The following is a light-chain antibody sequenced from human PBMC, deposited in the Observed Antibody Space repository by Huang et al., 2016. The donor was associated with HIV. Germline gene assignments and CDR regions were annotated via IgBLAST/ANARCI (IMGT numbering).Light chain of an antibody. J-gene: IGKJ1*01. CDR2: ATS. CDR3: QQYHGIPWT. Sequence: DIQMTQSPSSLSASVGDRVTITCRASQGIGNSLAWYQQKPEKAPRLLLYATSRLESGVPSRFSGSGSGTHYTLTISTLQPEDIARYYCQQYHGIPWTFGQGTKVEIK. CDR1: QGIGNS. V-gene: IGKV1-NL1*01.